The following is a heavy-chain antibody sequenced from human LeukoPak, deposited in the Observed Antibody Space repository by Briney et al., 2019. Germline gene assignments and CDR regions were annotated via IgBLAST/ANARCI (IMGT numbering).Heavy chain of an antibody. Sequence: PSETLSLTCTVSGGSISTSSYYWGWVRQPPGKGLEWIGNIFYSGSTYYSPSLKSRVTISVDTSKNQFSLKLSSVTAADTAVYYCARDLTSYYDYVWGSYRYPAFDYWGQGTLVTVSS. CDR2: IFYSGST. CDR3: ARDLTSYYDYVWGSYRYPAFDY. J-gene: IGHJ4*02. D-gene: IGHD3-16*02. CDR1: GGSISTSSYY. V-gene: IGHV4-39*07.